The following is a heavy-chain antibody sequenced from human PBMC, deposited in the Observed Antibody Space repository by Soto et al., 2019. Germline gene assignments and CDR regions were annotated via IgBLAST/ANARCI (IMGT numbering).Heavy chain of an antibody. V-gene: IGHV1-69*02. CDR3: ARVRDSSSFIWFDP. D-gene: IGHD6-6*01. J-gene: IGHJ5*02. CDR1: GGTFSSYT. CDR2: IIPILGIA. Sequence: SVKVSCKASGGTFSSYTISWVRQAPGQGLEWMGRIIPILGIANYAQKFQGRVTITADKSTSTAYMELSSLRSEDTAVYYCARVRDSSSFIWFDPWGQGTLVTVSS.